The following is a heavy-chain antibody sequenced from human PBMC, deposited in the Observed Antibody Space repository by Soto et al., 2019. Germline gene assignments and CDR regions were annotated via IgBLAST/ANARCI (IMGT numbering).Heavy chain of an antibody. Sequence: QLQLQESGPGLVKPSETLSLTCTVSGGSVSINTYSWGWIRQSPVTGLQWIGSMYYSGSTYYNPSLRSRASISVDTSKNQLSLRLTSVTVADTATYYCARHDGTAVWGQGILVTVST. J-gene: IGHJ1*01. CDR3: ARHDGTAV. CDR1: GGSVSINTYS. CDR2: MYYSGST. D-gene: IGHD6-13*01. V-gene: IGHV4-39*01.